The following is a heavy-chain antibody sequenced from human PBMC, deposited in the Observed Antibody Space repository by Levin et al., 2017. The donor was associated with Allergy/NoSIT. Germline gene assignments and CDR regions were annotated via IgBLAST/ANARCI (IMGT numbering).Heavy chain of an antibody. CDR2: ISGSGGST. CDR1: GFTFSSYA. CDR3: AKDWHRITSVVVPAAMDY. D-gene: IGHD2-2*01. J-gene: IGHJ4*02. V-gene: IGHV3-23*01. Sequence: PGGSLRLSCAASGFTFSSYAMSWVRQAPGKGLEWVSAISGSGGSTYYADSVKGRFTISRDNSKNTLYLQMNSLRAEDTAVYYCAKDWHRITSVVVPAAMDYWGQGTLVTVSS.